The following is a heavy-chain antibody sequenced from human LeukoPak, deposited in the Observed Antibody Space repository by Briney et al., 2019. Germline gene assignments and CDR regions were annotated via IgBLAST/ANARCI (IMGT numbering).Heavy chain of an antibody. V-gene: IGHV1-8*01. CDR2: MNPNSGNT. CDR1: GYTFTSYD. Sequence: ASVKVSCKASGYTFTSYDINWVRQATGQGLEWMGWMNPNSGNTGYAQKSQGRVTMTRNTSISTAYMELSSLRSEDTAVYYCAGGPTYYYDSSGYYEGWGQGTLVTVSS. J-gene: IGHJ4*02. CDR3: AGGPTYYYDSSGYYEG. D-gene: IGHD3-22*01.